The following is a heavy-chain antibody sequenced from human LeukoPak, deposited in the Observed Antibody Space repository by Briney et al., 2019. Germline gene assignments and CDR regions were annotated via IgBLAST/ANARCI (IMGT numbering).Heavy chain of an antibody. V-gene: IGHV1-69*04. CDR2: IIPILGIA. CDR3: ARDGTLDYYYGMDV. CDR1: GGTFSSYA. D-gene: IGHD1-1*01. J-gene: IGHJ6*02. Sequence: ASVKVSCKASGGTFSSYAISWVRQAPGQGLEWMGRIIPILGIANYAQKFQGRVTITADKSTSTAYMELSSLRSEDTAVYYCARDGTLDYYYGMDVWGQGTTVTVSS.